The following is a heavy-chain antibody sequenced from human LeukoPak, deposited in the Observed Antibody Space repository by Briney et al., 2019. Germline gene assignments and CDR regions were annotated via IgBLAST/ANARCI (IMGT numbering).Heavy chain of an antibody. Sequence: PGGSLRLSCAASGFTFSTYGMHWVRQAPGKGLEWVAVVSYDGSSKYYADSVEGRFTISRDNSENTLFLQMNSLRAEDTAVYYCVTLGVITTGWFDPWGQGTLVTVSS. CDR3: VTLGVITTGWFDP. J-gene: IGHJ5*02. CDR1: GFTFSTYG. V-gene: IGHV3-30*03. CDR2: VSYDGSSK. D-gene: IGHD3-22*01.